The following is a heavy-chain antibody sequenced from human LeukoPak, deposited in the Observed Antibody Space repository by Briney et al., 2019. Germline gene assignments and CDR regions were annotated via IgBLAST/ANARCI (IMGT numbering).Heavy chain of an antibody. CDR2: TYPGDSDT. V-gene: IGHV5-51*01. Sequence: GESLKISCKGSGYTFTNFWIAWVRQMPGKGLEWMGSTYPGDSDTRYRPSFQGLVTISADKSIATAYLQWSSLKASDTAVYFCARLADTTYWGQGTLVTVSS. CDR1: GYTFTNFW. D-gene: IGHD1-26*01. CDR3: ARLADTTY. J-gene: IGHJ4*02.